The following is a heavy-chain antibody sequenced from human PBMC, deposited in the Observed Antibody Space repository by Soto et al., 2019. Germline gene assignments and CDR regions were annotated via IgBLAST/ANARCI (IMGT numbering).Heavy chain of an antibody. V-gene: IGHV3-33*01. Sequence: PGGSLRLSCAASGFTFSSYGMHWVRQAPGKGLEWVAVIWYDGSNKYYADSVKGRFTISRDNSKNTLYLQMNSLRAEDTAVYYCAREVYDFWSGYHPRNYGMDVWGQGTTVTVSS. CDR1: GFTFSSYG. CDR2: IWYDGSNK. J-gene: IGHJ6*02. D-gene: IGHD3-3*01. CDR3: AREVYDFWSGYHPRNYGMDV.